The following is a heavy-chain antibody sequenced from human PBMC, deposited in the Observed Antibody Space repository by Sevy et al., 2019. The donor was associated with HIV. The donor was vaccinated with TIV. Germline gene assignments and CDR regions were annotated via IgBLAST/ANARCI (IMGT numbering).Heavy chain of an antibody. Sequence: ASVKVSCKASGGTFSSYAISWVRQAPGQGLEWMGRIIPIFGTANYAQKFQGRVTITADESTSTAYMELSSLRSEETAVYYCARGLNYYDSSGPPNAGYFDYWGQGTLVTVSS. D-gene: IGHD3-22*01. CDR1: GGTFSSYA. CDR2: IIPIFGTA. CDR3: ARGLNYYDSSGPPNAGYFDY. V-gene: IGHV1-69*13. J-gene: IGHJ4*02.